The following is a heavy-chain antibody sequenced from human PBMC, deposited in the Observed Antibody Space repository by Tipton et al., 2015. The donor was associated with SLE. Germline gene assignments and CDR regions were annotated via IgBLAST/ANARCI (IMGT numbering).Heavy chain of an antibody. CDR3: ARDSAVNFWYFDL. V-gene: IGHV4-61*02. CDR2: VYISGDT. CDR1: GGSISRGSYF. Sequence: TLSLTCTVSGGSISRGSYFWTWIRQPAGKGLEWIGRVYISGDTNYNPSLKSRVTMSVATSKNQFSLRLTSVTAADTAMYYCARDSAVNFWYFDLWGRGTLVTVSS. J-gene: IGHJ2*01.